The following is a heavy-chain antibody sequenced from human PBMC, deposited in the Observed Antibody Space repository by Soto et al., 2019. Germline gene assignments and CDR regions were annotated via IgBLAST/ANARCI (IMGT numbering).Heavy chain of an antibody. CDR3: ARLELFVEVVVVAATNYGMDV. D-gene: IGHD2-15*01. J-gene: IGHJ6*02. CDR1: GFTFSSYS. Sequence: PGGSLRLSCAASGFTFSSYSMNWVRQAPGKGLEWVSSISSSSSYIYYADSVKGRFTISRDNAKNSLYLQMNSLRAEDTAVYYCARLELFVEVVVVAATNYGMDVLGQGTTVTVSS. CDR2: ISSSSSYI. V-gene: IGHV3-21*01.